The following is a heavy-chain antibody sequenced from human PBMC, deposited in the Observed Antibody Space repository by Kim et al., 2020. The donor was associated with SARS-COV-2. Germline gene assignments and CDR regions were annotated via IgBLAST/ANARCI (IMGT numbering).Heavy chain of an antibody. CDR3: ASSPLLPFDY. CDR2: TK. Sequence: TKYSPTAVKGRFTNSRDNAKNSLYLQMNSLRAEDTAVYYCASSPLLPFDYWGQGTLVTVSS. J-gene: IGHJ4*02. V-gene: IGHV3-48*04. D-gene: IGHD2-15*01.